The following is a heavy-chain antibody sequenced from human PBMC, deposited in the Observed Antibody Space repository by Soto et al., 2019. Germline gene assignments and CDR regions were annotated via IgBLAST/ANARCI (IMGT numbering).Heavy chain of an antibody. V-gene: IGHV5-51*01. Sequence: GESLKISCKASGSSFTTYWIVWVRQMPGKGLEWMGIIYPGDSDTKYSPSLQGQVSISADTSICTAYLQWTSLKASDTAMYYCARSRRGAYSSGWYSPSGYYNYGIDVWGQGTKVTVSS. CDR3: ARSRRGAYSSGWYSPSGYYNYGIDV. CDR1: GSSFTTYW. CDR2: IYPGDSDT. J-gene: IGHJ6*02. D-gene: IGHD6-19*01.